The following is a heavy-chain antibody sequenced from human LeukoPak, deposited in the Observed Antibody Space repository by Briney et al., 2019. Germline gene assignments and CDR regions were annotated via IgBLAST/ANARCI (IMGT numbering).Heavy chain of an antibody. V-gene: IGHV3-23*01. CDR2: ISGSGGST. CDR3: AKDQKIVVVVAATCFDP. D-gene: IGHD2-15*01. Sequence: PGGSLRLSCAASGFTLSSCAMSWVRQAPGKGLEWVSAISGSGGSTHYADSVKGRFTISRDNSKNTLYLQMNSLRAEDTAVYYCAKDQKIVVVVAATCFDPWGQGTLVTVSS. CDR1: GFTLSSCA. J-gene: IGHJ5*02.